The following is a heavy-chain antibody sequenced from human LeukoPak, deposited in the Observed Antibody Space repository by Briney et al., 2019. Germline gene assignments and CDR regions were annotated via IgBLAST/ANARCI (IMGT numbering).Heavy chain of an antibody. CDR2: ITSSSTTI. CDR3: ARDRPSDYGDEESYYYGMDV. D-gene: IGHD4-17*01. CDR1: GFTFSSHS. J-gene: IGHJ6*02. V-gene: IGHV3-48*01. Sequence: GGSLRLSCAASGFTFSSHSMNWVRQAPGKGLEWLSYITSSSTTIYYADSVRGRFTTSRDNAKNSVFLQMNSLRAEDTAVYYCARDRPSDYGDEESYYYGMDVWGQGTTVTVSS.